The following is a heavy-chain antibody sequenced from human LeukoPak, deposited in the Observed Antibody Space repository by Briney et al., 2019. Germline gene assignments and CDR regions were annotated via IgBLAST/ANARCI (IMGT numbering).Heavy chain of an antibody. V-gene: IGHV3-30*18. CDR3: AKDRYSGLNTIDY. CDR2: ISYDGSYK. CDR1: EFTFSTYG. J-gene: IGHJ4*02. D-gene: IGHD6-13*01. Sequence: PGRSLRLSCAASEFTFSTYGMHWVRQAPATGLEWVAVISYDGSYKFYADSVKGRFTISRDNSKSTLYLQMKSLRAEDTAVYYCAKDRYSGLNTIDYWGQGTLVTVSS.